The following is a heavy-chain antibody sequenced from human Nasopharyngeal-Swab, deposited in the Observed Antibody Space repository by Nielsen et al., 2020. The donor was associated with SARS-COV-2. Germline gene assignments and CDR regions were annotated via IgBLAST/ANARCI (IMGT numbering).Heavy chain of an antibody. CDR1: GFTFSRHW. CDR2: ITSDGSST. Sequence: GESLKISCEASGFTFSRHWMHWVRQIPGKGLVWVSHITSDGSSTDYADSVKGRFTISRDNAKNTLYLQMNSLRAEDTAVYYRARDRMAPGVFDYWGQGTLVTVSS. CDR3: ARDRMAPGVFDY. J-gene: IGHJ4*02. D-gene: IGHD2-8*01. V-gene: IGHV3-74*01.